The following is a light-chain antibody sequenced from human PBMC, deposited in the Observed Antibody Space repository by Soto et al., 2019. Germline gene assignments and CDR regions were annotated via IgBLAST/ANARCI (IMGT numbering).Light chain of an antibody. V-gene: IGKV2-28*01. Sequence: DIVMTQSPLSLPVTPGEPASISCRSSQSLLHSNGYNYLDWYLQKPGQSPKLLIYLGSNRASGVPDMFSGSGSGTDFTLKISRVEAEDVGVYYCMQALQTPTFGQGTRLEIK. CDR1: QSLLHSNGYNY. J-gene: IGKJ5*01. CDR3: MQALQTPT. CDR2: LGS.